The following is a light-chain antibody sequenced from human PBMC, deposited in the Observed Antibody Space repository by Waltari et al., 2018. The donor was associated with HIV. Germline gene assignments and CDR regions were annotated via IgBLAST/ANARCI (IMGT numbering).Light chain of an antibody. CDR1: NIGSKT. J-gene: IGLJ2*01. CDR3: QVWDTTSDHVV. CDR2: DDT. Sequence: SYVLSQPPSMSLAPGQTARLTCGGNNIGSKTVYWYQQKPGQAPVLVVYDDTDRPSGIPGRFSGSNSGSTATLTISRLEAGDEADYYCQVWDTTSDHVVFGGGTRLTVL. V-gene: IGLV3-21*02.